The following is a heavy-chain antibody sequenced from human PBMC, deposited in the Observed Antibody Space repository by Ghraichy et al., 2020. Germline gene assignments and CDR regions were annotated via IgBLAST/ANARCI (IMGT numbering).Heavy chain of an antibody. J-gene: IGHJ6*02. CDR1: GDSVSSNSAA. V-gene: IGHV6-1*01. Sequence: SQTLSLTCAISGDSVSSNSAAWNWIRQSPSRGLEWLGRTYYRSKWYNDYAVSVKSRITINPDTSKNQFSLQLNSVTPEDTAVYYCARVGVTIFGVVPYYYYGMDVWGQGTTVTVSS. CDR3: ARVGVTIFGVVPYYYYGMDV. D-gene: IGHD3-3*01. CDR2: TYYRSKWYN.